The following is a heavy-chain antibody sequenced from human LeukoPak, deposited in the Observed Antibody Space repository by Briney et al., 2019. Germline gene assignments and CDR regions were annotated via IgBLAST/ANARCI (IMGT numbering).Heavy chain of an antibody. CDR2: IWYDGSNK. V-gene: IGHV3-33*01. CDR3: ARPHLEWSNHYYMDV. J-gene: IGHJ6*03. D-gene: IGHD3-3*01. Sequence: TGGSLRLSCAASGFTFSSYGMHWVRQAPGKGLEWVAVIWYDGSNKYYADSVKGRFTISRDNSKNTLYLQMNSLRAEDTAVYYCARPHLEWSNHYYMDVWGKGTTVTVSS. CDR1: GFTFSSYG.